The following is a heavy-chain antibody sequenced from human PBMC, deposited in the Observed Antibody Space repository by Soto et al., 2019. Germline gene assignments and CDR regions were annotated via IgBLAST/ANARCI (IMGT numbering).Heavy chain of an antibody. CDR1: GFTFSSYS. Sequence: GGSLRLSCAASGFTFSSYSMNWVRQAPGKGLEWVSSISSSSSYIYYADSVKGRFTISRDNAKNSLHLQMNSLRAEDTAVYYCARDFMLLRLGAPGYWGQGTLVTVSS. CDR2: ISSSSSYI. CDR3: ARDFMLLRLGAPGY. J-gene: IGHJ4*02. V-gene: IGHV3-21*01. D-gene: IGHD3-16*01.